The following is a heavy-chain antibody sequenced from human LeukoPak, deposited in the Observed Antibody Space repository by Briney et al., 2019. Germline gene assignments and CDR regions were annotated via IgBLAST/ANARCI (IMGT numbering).Heavy chain of an antibody. Sequence: ASVKVSCKASGYTFTGYYMHWVRQAPGQGLEWMGWINPNSGGTNYAQKFQGWVTMTRDTSISTAYMELSRLRSDDTAVYYCARERIAVAGGNCYYYYGMDVWGQGTTVTVSS. J-gene: IGHJ6*02. CDR3: ARERIAVAGGNCYYYYGMDV. CDR1: GYTFTGYY. V-gene: IGHV1-2*04. D-gene: IGHD6-19*01. CDR2: INPNSGGT.